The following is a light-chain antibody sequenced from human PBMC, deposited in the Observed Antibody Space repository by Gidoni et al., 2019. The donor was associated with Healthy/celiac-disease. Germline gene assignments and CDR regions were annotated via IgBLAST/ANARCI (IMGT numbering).Light chain of an antibody. CDR1: QSVSSSY. Sequence: GLTQSPGTLSLSPVERATLSCRASQSVSSSYLAWYQQKPGHPPRLLIYDASSRATGIPDRFSGSGSGTDFTLTISRLEPEDFAVYYCQQYGSSSLTFGGGTKVEIK. CDR3: QQYGSSSLT. CDR2: DAS. V-gene: IGKV3-20*01. J-gene: IGKJ4*01.